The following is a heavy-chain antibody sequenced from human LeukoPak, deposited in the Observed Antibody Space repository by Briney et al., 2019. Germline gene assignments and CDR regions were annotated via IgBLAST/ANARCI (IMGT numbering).Heavy chain of an antibody. J-gene: IGHJ4*02. CDR3: ARAGYSGYDYPVYYFDY. CDR2: INPNSGGT. V-gene: IGHV1-2*02. Sequence: ASVKVSCKASGYTFTGYYMHWVRQAPEQGLEWMGWINPNSGGTNYAQKFQGRVTMTRDTSISTAYMELSRLRSDDTAVYYCARAGYSGYDYPVYYFDYWGQGTLVTVSS. CDR1: GYTFTGYY. D-gene: IGHD5-12*01.